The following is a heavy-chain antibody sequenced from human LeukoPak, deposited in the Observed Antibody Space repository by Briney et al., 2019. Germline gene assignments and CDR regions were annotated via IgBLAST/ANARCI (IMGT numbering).Heavy chain of an antibody. D-gene: IGHD1-26*01. Sequence: GSLRLSCAASGFTFSSYAMSWVRQAPGKGQEWVSSIGGSGGSTYYADSVKGRFTISRDNSKNTLYLQVNSLRAEDTAVYYCAKSSTYSGSLIDYWGQGTLVSVSS. CDR2: IGGSGGST. J-gene: IGHJ4*02. V-gene: IGHV3-23*01. CDR3: AKSSTYSGSLIDY. CDR1: GFTFSSYA.